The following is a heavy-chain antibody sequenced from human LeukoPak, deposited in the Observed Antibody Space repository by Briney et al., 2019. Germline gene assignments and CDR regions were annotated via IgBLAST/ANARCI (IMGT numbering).Heavy chain of an antibody. J-gene: IGHJ4*02. D-gene: IGHD3-3*01. V-gene: IGHV4-59*12. CDR1: GGSISSYY. Sequence: SETLSLTCAVSGGSISSYYWSWIRQPPGKGLEWIGYIYYSGSTNYNPSLKSRVTISVDTSKNQFSLKLSSVTAADTAVYYCARDAFTIFGVLPYFFDYWGQGTLVTVSS. CDR2: IYYSGST. CDR3: ARDAFTIFGVLPYFFDY.